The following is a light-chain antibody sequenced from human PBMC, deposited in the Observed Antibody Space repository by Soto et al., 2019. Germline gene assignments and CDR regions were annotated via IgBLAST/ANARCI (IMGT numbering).Light chain of an antibody. CDR2: AAS. CDR1: QSLLYSDGYNY. CDR3: QQSFSTPT. V-gene: IGKV1-39*01. J-gene: IGKJ5*01. Sequence: TQSPLSLPVTPGEPASISCRSSQSLLYSDGYNYLDWYLQKPGKVPKLLIYAASTLQSGVPSRFSGSGSGTDFTLTISSLQPEDFATYYCQQSFSTPTFGQGTRLEIK.